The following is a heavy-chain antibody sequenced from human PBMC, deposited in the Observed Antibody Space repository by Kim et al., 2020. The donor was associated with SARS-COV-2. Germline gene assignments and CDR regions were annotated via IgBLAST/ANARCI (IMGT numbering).Heavy chain of an antibody. CDR2: INSDGSST. V-gene: IGHV3-74*01. CDR1: GFTFSSYW. Sequence: GGSLRLSCAASGFTFSSYWMHWVRQAPGKGLVWVSRINSDGSSTSYADSVKGRFTISRDNAKNTLYLQMNSLRAEDTAVYYCARELPHYYDSSGYYPGVDYWGQGTLVTVSS. CDR3: ARELPHYYDSSGYYPGVDY. D-gene: IGHD3-22*01. J-gene: IGHJ4*02.